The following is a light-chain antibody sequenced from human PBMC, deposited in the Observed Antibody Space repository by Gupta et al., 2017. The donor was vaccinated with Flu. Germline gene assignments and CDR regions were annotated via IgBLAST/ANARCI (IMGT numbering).Light chain of an antibody. CDR2: EAS. J-gene: IGKJ2*04. V-gene: IGKV3-11*01. Sequence: IVLTQSPATLSLSPGERATLSCRASQSVSSYLAWYQQKPGQAPRLLIYEASNRATGIPARFSDSGSGTDFTLTISSLEPEDFAVYYCQQRSNWPRGSFGQGTKLEIK. CDR3: QQRSNWPRGS. CDR1: QSVSSY.